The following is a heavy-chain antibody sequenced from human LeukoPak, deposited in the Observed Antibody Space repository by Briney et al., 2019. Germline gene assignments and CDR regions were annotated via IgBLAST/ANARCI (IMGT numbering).Heavy chain of an antibody. D-gene: IGHD3-10*01. Sequence: SETLSLTCAVYGGSFSGYYWGWIRQPPGKGLEWIGNIFYSGSTYYSPSLRSRVTISLDTSRNQFSLKLNSVTAADTAVYYCAKSNGYGLVDIWGQGTMVTVSS. V-gene: IGHV4-34*12. CDR3: AKSNGYGLVDI. CDR2: IFYSGST. J-gene: IGHJ3*02. CDR1: GGSFSGYY.